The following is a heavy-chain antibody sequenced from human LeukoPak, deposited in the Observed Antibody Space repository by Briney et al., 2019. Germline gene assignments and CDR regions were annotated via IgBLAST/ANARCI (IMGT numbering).Heavy chain of an antibody. Sequence: SETLSLTCTVSGGSISSYYWSWIRQPPGRGLEYIGHVYYSGNTDYNPSLKSRVTMSVDTSKNQFSLRLDSVTAADTAVYYCARWYCSTTTCYYLDHWGQGTLVTVSS. D-gene: IGHD2-2*01. CDR1: GGSISSYY. CDR2: VYYSGNT. V-gene: IGHV4-59*01. J-gene: IGHJ4*02. CDR3: ARWYCSTTTCYYLDH.